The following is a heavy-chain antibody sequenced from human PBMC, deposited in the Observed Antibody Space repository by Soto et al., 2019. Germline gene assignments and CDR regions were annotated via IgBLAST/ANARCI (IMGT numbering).Heavy chain of an antibody. Sequence: QVQLVQSGAEVKKPGASVKVSCKASGYTFTSYGISWVRQAPGQGLEWMGWISAYNGNTNYAQKLQGEGTMTTDTYTSTDYMELRSLRSDVPDVYYCARGDYYHSSGPFNTPRWGQGTLVTLPS. CDR1: GYTFTSYG. CDR2: ISAYNGNT. J-gene: IGHJ1*01. D-gene: IGHD3-22*01. CDR3: ARGDYYHSSGPFNTPR. V-gene: IGHV1-18*01.